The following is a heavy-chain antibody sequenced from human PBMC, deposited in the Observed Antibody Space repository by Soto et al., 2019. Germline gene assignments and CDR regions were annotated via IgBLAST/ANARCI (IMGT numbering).Heavy chain of an antibody. V-gene: IGHV3-23*01. Sequence: TGGSLRLSCAASGFTFSSYAMSWVRQAPGKGLEWVSAISGSGGSTYYADSVKGRFTISRDNSKNTLYLQMNSLRAEDTAVYYCAKGTLPHYYYYGMDVWGQGTTVTVSS. CDR1: GFTFSSYA. CDR2: ISGSGGST. CDR3: AKGTLPHYYYYGMDV. J-gene: IGHJ6*02.